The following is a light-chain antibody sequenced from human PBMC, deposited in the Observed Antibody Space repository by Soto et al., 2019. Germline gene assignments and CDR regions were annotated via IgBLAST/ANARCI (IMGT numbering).Light chain of an antibody. CDR3: FSFTTDWTHV. CDR2: EVS. V-gene: IGLV2-14*01. Sequence: QSALTQPASVSGSPAQSITISCTGTSSDVGGYNYVSWYQHHPGKAPKLIIYEVSYRPSGVSNRFSGSKSGTAASLTISGLQTEDEADYFCFSFTTDWTHVFGTGTKVTVL. CDR1: SSDVGGYNY. J-gene: IGLJ1*01.